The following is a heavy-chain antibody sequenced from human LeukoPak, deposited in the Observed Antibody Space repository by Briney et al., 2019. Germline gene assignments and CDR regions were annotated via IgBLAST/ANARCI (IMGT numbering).Heavy chain of an antibody. Sequence: ASVKVSCKASGYTFTSYDINWVRQATGQGLEWMGWMNSNSGNTGYAQKFQGRVTMTRNTSISTAYMELSSLRSGDTAVYYCARGRMVRGVTWWFDPWGQGTLVTVSS. CDR1: GYTFTSYD. CDR3: ARGRMVRGVTWWFDP. CDR2: MNSNSGNT. V-gene: IGHV1-8*01. D-gene: IGHD3-10*01. J-gene: IGHJ5*02.